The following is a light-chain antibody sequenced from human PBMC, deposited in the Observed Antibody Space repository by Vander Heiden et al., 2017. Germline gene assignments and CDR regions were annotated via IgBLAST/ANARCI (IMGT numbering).Light chain of an antibody. J-gene: IGLJ2*01. V-gene: IGLV2-23*01. CDR1: SSDVGSYNL. CDR3: CSYARSSTSYVV. CDR2: EGS. Sequence: QSALTQPASVSGSPGQSITISCPGTSSDVGSYNLVSWYQQHPGKAPKLMIYEGSKRPSGVSNRFSGSKSGNTASLTISGLQAEDEADYYCCSYARSSTSYVVFGGGTKLTVL.